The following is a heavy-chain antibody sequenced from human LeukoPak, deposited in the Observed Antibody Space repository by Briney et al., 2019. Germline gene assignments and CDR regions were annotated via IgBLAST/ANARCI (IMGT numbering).Heavy chain of an antibody. CDR1: GFTFSSYA. D-gene: IGHD6-13*01. CDR3: AKDFGSLSSWYGY. Sequence: GGSLRLSCAASGFTFSSYAMSWVRQAPGKGLDWVSAISGSGGSTYYADSVKGRFTISRDNSKNTLYLQMNSLRAEDTAVYYCAKDFGSLSSWYGYWGQGTLVTVSS. CDR2: ISGSGGST. V-gene: IGHV3-23*01. J-gene: IGHJ4*02.